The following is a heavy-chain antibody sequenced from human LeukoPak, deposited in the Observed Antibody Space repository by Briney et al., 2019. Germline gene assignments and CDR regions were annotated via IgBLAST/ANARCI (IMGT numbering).Heavy chain of an antibody. V-gene: IGHV4-34*01. Sequence: NSSETLSLTCAVYGGSFSGYYWSWIRQPPGKGLEWIGEINHSGSTNYNPSLKSRVTISVDTSKNQFSLKLSSVTAADTAVYYCARHRSPKGYSSGWYLRYYFDYWGQGTLVTVSS. CDR1: GGSFSGYY. D-gene: IGHD6-19*01. J-gene: IGHJ4*02. CDR2: INHSGST. CDR3: ARHRSPKGYSSGWYLRYYFDY.